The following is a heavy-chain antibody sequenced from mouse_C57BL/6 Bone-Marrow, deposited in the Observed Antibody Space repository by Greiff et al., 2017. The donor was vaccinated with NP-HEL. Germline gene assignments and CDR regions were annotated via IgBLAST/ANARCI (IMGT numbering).Heavy chain of an antibody. Sequence: VQLQQSGAELARPGASVKLSCKASGYTFTSYGISWVKQRPGQGLEWIGEIYPRSGNTYYNEKFKGKATLTADKSSSTAYMELRSLTSEDSAVYFCALYYFDYWGQGTTLTVSS. CDR1: GYTFTSYG. J-gene: IGHJ2*01. D-gene: IGHD6-5*01. CDR2: IYPRSGNT. V-gene: IGHV1-81*01. CDR3: ALYYFDY.